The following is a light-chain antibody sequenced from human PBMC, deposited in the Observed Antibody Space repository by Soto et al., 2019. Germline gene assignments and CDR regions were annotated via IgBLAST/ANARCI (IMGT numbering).Light chain of an antibody. J-gene: IGLJ1*01. CDR2: AVS. V-gene: IGLV2-14*03. CDR1: SSDVGNYDY. Sequence: QSALTQPASVSGSPGQSITISCTGTSSDVGNYDYVSWYQQYPGKAAKLMIYAVSRRPSGVSNRFSGSKSGNTTSLTISGLQAEAEADYYCTSYTPSSTYVFGTGTKLTV. CDR3: TSYTPSSTYV.